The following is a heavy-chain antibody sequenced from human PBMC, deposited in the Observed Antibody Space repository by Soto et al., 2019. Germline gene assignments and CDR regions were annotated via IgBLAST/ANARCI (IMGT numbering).Heavy chain of an antibody. D-gene: IGHD2-8*02. CDR2: MSYDGTTK. J-gene: IGHJ4*02. Sequence: QVQLVESGGGVVQPGRSLRLSCAASGFIFSNYVMYWVRQAPGKGLEWVAFMSYDGTTKYYADSVKGRFTISRDNSKNTLYLQMNNLRPEDTGVYYCAREVLCSRYFDYWGQGTLVTVSS. CDR1: GFIFSNYV. V-gene: IGHV3-30-3*01. CDR3: AREVLCSRYFDY.